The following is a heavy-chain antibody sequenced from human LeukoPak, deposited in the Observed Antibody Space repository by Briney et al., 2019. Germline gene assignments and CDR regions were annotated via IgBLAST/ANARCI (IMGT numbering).Heavy chain of an antibody. D-gene: IGHD6-13*01. CDR3: ARDFGSSWRNGAFDI. CDR1: GGTFSSYA. V-gene: IGHV1-69*01. CDR2: IIPIFGTA. J-gene: IGHJ3*02. Sequence: SVKVSCKASGGTFSSYAISWVRQAPGQGLEWMGGIIPIFGTANYAQKFQGRVTITADESTSTAYMELSSLRSEDTAVYYCARDFGSSWRNGAFDIWGQGTMVTVSS.